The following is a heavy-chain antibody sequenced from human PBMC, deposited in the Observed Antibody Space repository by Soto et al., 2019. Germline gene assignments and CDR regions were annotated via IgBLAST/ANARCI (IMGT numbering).Heavy chain of an antibody. Sequence: DSVKVSCKASGYTFTSYDINWVRQATGQGLEWMGWMNPNSGGRGYAQKFQGRVTMTRDTSKSTAYMELSSLRSEDTAVYYCARERTSSWRFDYWGQGTLVTVSS. CDR1: GYTFTSYD. V-gene: IGHV1-8*01. CDR2: MNPNSGGR. CDR3: ARERTSSWRFDY. D-gene: IGHD6-13*01. J-gene: IGHJ4*02.